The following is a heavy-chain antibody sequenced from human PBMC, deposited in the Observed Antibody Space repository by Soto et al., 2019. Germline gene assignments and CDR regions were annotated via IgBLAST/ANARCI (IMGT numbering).Heavy chain of an antibody. CDR3: ARDQEVMAAVQDNWFDP. V-gene: IGHV1-18*01. Sequence: GASVKVSCKASGYTFISYGISWVRQAPGQGLEWMGWISAYNGNTNHAQKLQGRVTMTTDTSTSTAYMELRSLRSDDTAVYYCARDQEVMAAVQDNWFDPWGQGTLVTVSS. CDR2: ISAYNGNT. CDR1: GYTFISYG. D-gene: IGHD6-13*01. J-gene: IGHJ5*02.